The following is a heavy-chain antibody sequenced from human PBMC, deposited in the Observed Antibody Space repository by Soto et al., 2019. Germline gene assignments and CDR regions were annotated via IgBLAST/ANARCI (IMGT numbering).Heavy chain of an antibody. Sequence: EVQLVESGGGLVQPGGSLRLSCAASGFSFDDYAMHWVRQAPGKGLEWVSGINWNSDTIGYADSVKGRFTVSRDNAKGSLLLQMSTRIAEDTAVYFWAMSISNDLYYHFDSWGQGTPFTVSS. D-gene: IGHD3-22*01. J-gene: IGHJ4*02. CDR2: INWNSDTI. CDR3: AMSISNDLYYHFDS. CDR1: GFSFDDYA. V-gene: IGHV3-9*01.